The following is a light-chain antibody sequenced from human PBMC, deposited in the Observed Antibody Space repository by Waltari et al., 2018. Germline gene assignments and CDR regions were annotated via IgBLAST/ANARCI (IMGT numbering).Light chain of an antibody. J-gene: IGKJ3*01. Sequence: DIVMTQSPDSLSVSLGGRATINCKSSLSILHSSENKTQLGWYQQKSGQSPKLLIYGASTRESGVPDRFSGSGSGTDFTLTISSLQTEDVAVYYCQQYYSTPFTFGPGTKVDIK. CDR1: LSILHSSENKTQ. CDR3: QQYYSTPFT. CDR2: GAS. V-gene: IGKV4-1*01.